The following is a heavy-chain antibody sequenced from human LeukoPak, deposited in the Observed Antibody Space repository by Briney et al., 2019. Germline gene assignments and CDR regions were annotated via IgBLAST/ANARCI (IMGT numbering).Heavy chain of an antibody. J-gene: IGHJ6*02. CDR1: GGTFSSYA. CDR3: ARDRLGTQVSHYHYYAMDV. D-gene: IGHD1-1*01. CDR2: ITNYNGDT. V-gene: IGHV1-18*01. Sequence: GASVKVSCKASGGTFSSYAISWVRQAPGQGLEWMGWITNYNGDTNYAQKLQGRVTMTTDTSTSTAYMELRNLRSDDTAVYYCARDRLGTQVSHYHYYAMDVWGQGITVTVSS.